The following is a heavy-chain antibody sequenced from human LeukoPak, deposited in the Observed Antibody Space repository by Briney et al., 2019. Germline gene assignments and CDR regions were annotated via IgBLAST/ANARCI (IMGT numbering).Heavy chain of an antibody. D-gene: IGHD5-18*01. Sequence: GGSLRLSCAASGFTFSDYSMNWVRQAPRKGLEWVSSISSSSSYIYYADSVKGRFTISRDNAENSLYLQMSSLRAEDTAVYYCARDREDTAMVTDWYFDLWGRGTLVTVSS. V-gene: IGHV3-21*01. CDR3: ARDREDTAMVTDWYFDL. CDR1: GFTFSDYS. J-gene: IGHJ2*01. CDR2: ISSSSSYI.